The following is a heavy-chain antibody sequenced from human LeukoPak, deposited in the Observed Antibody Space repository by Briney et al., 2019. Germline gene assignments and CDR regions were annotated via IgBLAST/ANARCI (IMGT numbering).Heavy chain of an antibody. Sequence: SETLSLTCTVSGGSISSSTYYWGWIRQPPGKGLEWIGSIYYSGSTYYNPSLMSRVTISVDTSKNQFSLKLSSMTAADTAVYYCARYYCGGDCYLFDPWGQGTLVTVSS. D-gene: IGHD2-21*02. J-gene: IGHJ5*02. CDR3: ARYYCGGDCYLFDP. CDR2: IYYSGST. CDR1: GGSISSSTYY. V-gene: IGHV4-39*07.